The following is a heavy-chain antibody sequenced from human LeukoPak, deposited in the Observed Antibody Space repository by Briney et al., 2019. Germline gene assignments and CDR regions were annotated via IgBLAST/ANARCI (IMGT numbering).Heavy chain of an antibody. CDR3: AKSTTVTTLSEYPPWAPDYYYYMDV. Sequence: LPGGSLRLSCAASGFTVSSNYMSWVRQAPGKGLEWVSVIYSGGSTYYADSVKGRFTISRDNSKNTLYLQMNSLRAEDTAVYYCAKSTTVTTLSEYPPWAPDYYYYMDVWGKGTTVTISS. D-gene: IGHD4-17*01. V-gene: IGHV3-53*05. CDR2: IYSGGST. CDR1: GFTVSSNY. J-gene: IGHJ6*03.